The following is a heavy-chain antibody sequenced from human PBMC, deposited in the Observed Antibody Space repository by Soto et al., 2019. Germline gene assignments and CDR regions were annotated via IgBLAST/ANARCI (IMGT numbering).Heavy chain of an antibody. J-gene: IGHJ6*02. D-gene: IGHD4-17*01. Sequence: QVQLVQSGAEVKKPGSSVKVSCKASGGTFSSYAISWVRQAPGQGLEWMGGIIPIFGTANCAQKFQGRVTITADESTSTAYMELSSLRSEDTAVYYCARGETTVVTLARDPIYGMDVWGQGTTVTVSS. CDR2: IIPIFGTA. V-gene: IGHV1-69*01. CDR3: ARGETTVVTLARDPIYGMDV. CDR1: GGTFSSYA.